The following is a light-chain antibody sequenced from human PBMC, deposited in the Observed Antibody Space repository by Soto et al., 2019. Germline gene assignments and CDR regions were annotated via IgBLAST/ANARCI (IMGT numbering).Light chain of an antibody. CDR2: EVS. CDR1: SSDVGGYNY. V-gene: IGLV2-8*01. Sequence: QSALTQPPSASGSPGQSVTISCTGTSSDVGGYNYVSWYRHHPGKAPKLMIYEVSKRPSGVPDRFSGSKSGNTASLTVSGLQAEDEADYYCNSYAGSNNVVFGGGTQLTVL. CDR3: NSYAGSNNVV. J-gene: IGLJ2*01.